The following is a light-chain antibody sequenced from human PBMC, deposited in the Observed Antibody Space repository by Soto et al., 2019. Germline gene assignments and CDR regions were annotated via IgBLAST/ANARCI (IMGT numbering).Light chain of an antibody. J-gene: IGLJ1*01. V-gene: IGLV2-23*02. Sequence: QSALTQPASVSGSPGQSISISCSGTTSDVGIVSWYQHHPGKAPKLMIHEVTKRPSGVSDRFSGSKSGNSASLTISGLQAEDEAYYFCCSFGGSGYVFGPGTKVTVL. CDR2: EVT. CDR3: CSFGGSGYV. CDR1: TSDVGI.